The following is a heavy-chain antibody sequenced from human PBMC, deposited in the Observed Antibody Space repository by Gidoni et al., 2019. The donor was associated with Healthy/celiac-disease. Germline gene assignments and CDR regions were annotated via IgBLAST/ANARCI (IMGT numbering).Heavy chain of an antibody. D-gene: IGHD6-6*01. CDR1: GFAFSSYS. Sequence: EVQLVESGGGLVKPGGSLILSCAAPGFAFSSYSMNWVRQAPGKGLEWVSSISSSSSYIYYADSLKGRFTISRDNAKNSLYLQMNSLRAEDTAVYYCARDSRSSPTYIDYWGQGTLVTVSS. J-gene: IGHJ4*02. CDR3: ARDSRSSPTYIDY. CDR2: ISSSSSYI. V-gene: IGHV3-21*01.